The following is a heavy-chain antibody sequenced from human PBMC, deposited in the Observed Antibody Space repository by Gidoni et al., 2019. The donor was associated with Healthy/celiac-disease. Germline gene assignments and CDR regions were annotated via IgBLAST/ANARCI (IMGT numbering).Heavy chain of an antibody. J-gene: IGHJ4*02. D-gene: IGHD2-15*01. CDR1: GGPISSSSYY. Sequence: QLQLQESGPGLVKPSETLSLTCTVSGGPISSSSYYWGWIRQPPGKGLEWIGSIYYSGSTYYNPSLKSRVTISVDTSKNQFSLKLSSVTAADTAVYYCARQLGYCSGGSCYKIYYFDYWGQGTLVTVSS. CDR2: IYYSGST. CDR3: ARQLGYCSGGSCYKIYYFDY. V-gene: IGHV4-39*01.